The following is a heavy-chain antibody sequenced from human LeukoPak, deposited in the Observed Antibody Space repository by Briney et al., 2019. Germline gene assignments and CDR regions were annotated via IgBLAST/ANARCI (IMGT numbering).Heavy chain of an antibody. D-gene: IGHD3-10*01. J-gene: IGHJ5*02. CDR1: GFSFNDYA. Sequence: AGGSLRLSCAASGFSFNDYAMSWVRQAPGKGLEWVSSISSSSSYIYYADSVKGRFTISRDNAKNSLYLQMNSLRAEDTAVYYCARDDPYYYGSGSYPWGQGTLVTVSS. CDR2: ISSSSSYI. CDR3: ARDDPYYYGSGSYP. V-gene: IGHV3-21*01.